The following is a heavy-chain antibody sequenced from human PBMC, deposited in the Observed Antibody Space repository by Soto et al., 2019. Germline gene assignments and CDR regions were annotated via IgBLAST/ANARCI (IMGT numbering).Heavy chain of an antibody. Sequence: SVKVSCKASGGTFSSYAISWVRQAPGQGLEWMGGIIPIFGTANYAQKFQGRVTITGDASTSTAYMELSSLRSEDTAVYYCARVPGYSNYYYYYYKDVWGKGTTVTVSS. CDR1: GGTFSSYA. J-gene: IGHJ6*03. D-gene: IGHD2-15*01. CDR3: ARVPGYSNYYYYYYKDV. V-gene: IGHV1-69*13. CDR2: IIPIFGTA.